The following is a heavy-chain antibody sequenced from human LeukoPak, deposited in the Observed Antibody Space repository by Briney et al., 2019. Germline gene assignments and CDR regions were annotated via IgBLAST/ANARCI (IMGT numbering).Heavy chain of an antibody. CDR2: INHSGST. J-gene: IGHJ4*02. CDR1: GGSISSNNYY. D-gene: IGHD1-7*01. V-gene: IGHV4-39*07. CDR3: ARVPRGWNSNIFDY. Sequence: SETLSLTCTVSGGSISSNNYYWGWIRQPPGKGLEWIGEINHSGSTNYNPSLKSRVTISVDTSKNQFSLKLSSVTAADTAVYYCARVPRGWNSNIFDYWGQGTLVTVSS.